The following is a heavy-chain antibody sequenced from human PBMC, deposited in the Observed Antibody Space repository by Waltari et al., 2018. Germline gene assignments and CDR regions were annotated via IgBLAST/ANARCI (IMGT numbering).Heavy chain of an antibody. CDR3: ARRTGAGGTLDY. Sequence: QITLQESGPTLVKPTETLTLTCTFSGFSPIPNGVGAGWVRQPPGKALEWLAIVYWDDDQRYSPSLRTRLTITKDTSINQVVLTVTNVDPVDTATYYCARRTGAGGTLDYWGQGILVTVSS. CDR1: GFSPIPNGVG. D-gene: IGHD1-26*01. CDR2: VYWDDDQ. V-gene: IGHV2-5*02. J-gene: IGHJ4*02.